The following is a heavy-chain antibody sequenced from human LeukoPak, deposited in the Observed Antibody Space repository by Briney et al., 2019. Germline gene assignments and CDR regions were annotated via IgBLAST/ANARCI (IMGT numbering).Heavy chain of an antibody. V-gene: IGHV4-38-2*02. CDR1: GYSISSGYY. CDR2: IYTSGST. Sequence: PSETLSLTCTVSGYSISSGYYWGWIRQPPGKGLERIGRIYTSGSTNYNPSLKSRVTMSVDTSKNQFSLKLSSVTAADTAVYYCARIHSGYDLPPGYFDYWGQGTLVTVSS. CDR3: ARIHSGYDLPPGYFDY. D-gene: IGHD5-12*01. J-gene: IGHJ4*02.